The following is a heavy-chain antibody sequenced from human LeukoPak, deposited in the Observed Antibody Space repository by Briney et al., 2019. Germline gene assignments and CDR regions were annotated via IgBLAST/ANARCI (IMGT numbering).Heavy chain of an antibody. CDR2: ISYDGSNK. CDR3: ARDVGRESDY. V-gene: IGHV3-30-3*01. D-gene: IGHD3-10*01. J-gene: IGHJ4*02. CDR1: GFTFSSYA. Sequence: GGSLRLSCAASGFTFSSYAMHWVRQAPGKGLEWVAVISYDGSNKYCADSVKGRFTISRDNSKNTLYLQMNSLRAEDTAVYYCARDVGRESDYWGQGTLVTVSS.